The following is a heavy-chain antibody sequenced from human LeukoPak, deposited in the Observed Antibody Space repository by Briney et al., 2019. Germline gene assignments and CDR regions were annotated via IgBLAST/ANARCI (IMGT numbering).Heavy chain of an antibody. CDR2: ISSSSSYI. V-gene: IGHV3-21*01. CDR3: ARDGIQLWLGWFDP. Sequence: GGSLRLSCAASGFTFSSYSMNWVRQAPGKGLEWVSSISSSSSYIYYADSVKGRFTISRDNAKNSLYLQMNSLRAEDTAVYYCARDGIQLWLGWFDPWGQGTLVTVSS. J-gene: IGHJ5*02. D-gene: IGHD5-18*01. CDR1: GFTFSSYS.